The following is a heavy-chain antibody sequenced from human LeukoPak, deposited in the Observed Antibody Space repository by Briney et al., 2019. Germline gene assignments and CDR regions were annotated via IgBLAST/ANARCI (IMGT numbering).Heavy chain of an antibody. CDR1: GGSINNYY. CDR2: TYDSGSA. CDR3: ASRYSAYGIDF. D-gene: IGHD5-12*01. J-gene: IGHJ4*02. V-gene: IGHV4-59*01. Sequence: SETLSLTCTVSGGSINNYYWSWLRQPPGKGLEWIGYTYDSGSASQNPSLKSRVTMSIDTSRNQFSLMVNSVTPADTAVYYCASRYSAYGIDFWGQGTLVTVSS.